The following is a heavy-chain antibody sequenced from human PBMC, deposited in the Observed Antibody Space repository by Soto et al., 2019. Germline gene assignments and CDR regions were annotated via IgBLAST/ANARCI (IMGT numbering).Heavy chain of an antibody. V-gene: IGHV3-23*01. J-gene: IGHJ5*01. CDR1: GFTCSSYD. D-gene: IGHD1-7*01. CDR2: ILVGGST. CDR3: ARDVSWRGELS. Sequence: PGGSLRLSCAASGFTCSSYDMSWVRQAPGKVLEWVSTILVGGSTHYPDSVKGRFTISRDNAKNTVYLQVNNLRAEDTAVYYCARDVSWRGELSWGQGTLVNVSS.